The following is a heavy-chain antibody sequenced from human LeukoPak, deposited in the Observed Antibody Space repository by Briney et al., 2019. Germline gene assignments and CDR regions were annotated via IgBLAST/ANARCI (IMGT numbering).Heavy chain of an antibody. D-gene: IGHD3-10*01. CDR1: GFSFSSYV. CDR3: AKAVREYYYGSGSSDYFDY. J-gene: IGHJ4*02. Sequence: PGKSLRLSCAASGFSFSSYVMSWVRQAPGKGLEWVSSISGSGGSTYYADSVKGRFTISRDNSKNTLYLQMNSLRAEDTAVYYCAKAVREYYYGSGSSDYFDYWGQGTLVTVSS. CDR2: ISGSGGST. V-gene: IGHV3-23*01.